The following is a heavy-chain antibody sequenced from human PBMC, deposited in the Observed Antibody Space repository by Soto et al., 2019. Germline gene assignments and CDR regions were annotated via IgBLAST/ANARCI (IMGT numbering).Heavy chain of an antibody. D-gene: IGHD6-19*01. Sequence: GSLRLSCAASGFSFGSYALSWVRQAPGKGLEWVSTISGSDGKTFYADSVKGRFSISRDTSQNTLYLQMNSLRADDTAIYYCARCSYLDYWGQGTRVTVCS. CDR3: ARCSYLDY. J-gene: IGHJ4*02. V-gene: IGHV3-23*01. CDR1: GFSFGSYA. CDR2: ISGSDGKT.